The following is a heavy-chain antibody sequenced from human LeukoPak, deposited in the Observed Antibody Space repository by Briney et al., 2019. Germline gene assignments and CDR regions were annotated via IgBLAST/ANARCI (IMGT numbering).Heavy chain of an antibody. CDR1: GGSISSSNYY. CDR2: LYCSGST. V-gene: IGHV4-39*01. D-gene: IGHD2-15*01. CDR3: ARATVGSGGSCYFY. J-gene: IGHJ4*02. Sequence: SETLSLTCTVSGGSISSSNYYWGWIRQPPGKGLEWIGSLYCSGSTYYNPSLKSRVTISVDTSKNQFSLKLSSVTAADTAVYYCARATVGSGGSCYFYWGQGTLVTVSS.